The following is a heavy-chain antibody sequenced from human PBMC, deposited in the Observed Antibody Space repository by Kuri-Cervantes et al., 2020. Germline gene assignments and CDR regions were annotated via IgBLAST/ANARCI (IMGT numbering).Heavy chain of an antibody. CDR2: ISSSSSYI. J-gene: IGHJ5*02. V-gene: IGHV3-21*01. D-gene: IGHD2-2*01. Sequence: LSLTCAASGFTVSSNYMSWVRQAPGKGLEWVSSISSSSSYIYYADSVKGRFTISRDNAKNSLYLQMNSLRAEDTAVYYCARFVVPAASGSLWFDPWGQGTLVTVSS. CDR1: GFTVSSNY. CDR3: ARFVVPAASGSLWFDP.